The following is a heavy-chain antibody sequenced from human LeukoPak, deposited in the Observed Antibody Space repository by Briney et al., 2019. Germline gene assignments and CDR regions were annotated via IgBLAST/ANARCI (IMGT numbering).Heavy chain of an antibody. CDR1: GFTFSSYA. D-gene: IGHD3-22*01. J-gene: IGHJ4*02. V-gene: IGHV3-30-3*01. CDR2: ISYDGSNK. Sequence: GSLRLSCAASGFTFSSYAMHWVRQAPGKGLEWVAVISYDGSNKYYADSVKGRFTISRDNSKNTLYLQMNSLRAEDTAVYYCARPRYYYDSSGYFDYWGQGTLVTVSS. CDR3: ARPRYYYDSSGYFDY.